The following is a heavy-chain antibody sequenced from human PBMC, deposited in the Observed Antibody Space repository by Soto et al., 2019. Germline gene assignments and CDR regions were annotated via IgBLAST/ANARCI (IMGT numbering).Heavy chain of an antibody. CDR2: INHSGST. J-gene: IGHJ6*02. Sequence: NPSETLSLTCAVYGGSFSGYYWSWIRQPPGKGLEWIGEINHSGSTNYNPSLKSRVTISVDTSKNQFSLKLSSVTAADTAVYYCARGRGSGSYIHYYYGMDVWGQGTTVTVSS. D-gene: IGHD3-10*01. CDR3: ARGRGSGSYIHYYYGMDV. V-gene: IGHV4-34*01. CDR1: GGSFSGYY.